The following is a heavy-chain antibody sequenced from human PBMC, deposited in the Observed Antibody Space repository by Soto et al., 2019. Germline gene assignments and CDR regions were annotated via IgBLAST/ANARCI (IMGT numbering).Heavy chain of an antibody. Sequence: GGSLRLSCAASGFTFSSYAMSWVRQAPGKGLEWVSAISGSGGSTYYADSVKGRFTISRDNSKNTLYLQMNSLRAEDTAVYYCAALGPRGEGSSSWYSLPLAEYFQHWGQGTLVTVSS. CDR2: ISGSGGST. CDR3: AALGPRGEGSSSWYSLPLAEYFQH. J-gene: IGHJ1*01. D-gene: IGHD6-13*01. CDR1: GFTFSSYA. V-gene: IGHV3-23*01.